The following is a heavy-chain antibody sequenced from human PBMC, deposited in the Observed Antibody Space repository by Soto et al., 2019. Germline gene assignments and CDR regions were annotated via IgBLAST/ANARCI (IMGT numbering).Heavy chain of an antibody. J-gene: IGHJ6*02. CDR1: GFTFSSYW. V-gene: IGHV3-7*05. D-gene: IGHD3-3*01. CDR2: IKQDGSEK. CDR3: ASLITIFGVVTLDYGIDV. Sequence: EVQLVESGGGLVQPGGSQRLSCAGSGFTFSSYWMSWVRQAPGKGLEWVANIKQDGSEKYYVDSVKGRYTISRDNAKNSLYLQMNSLRAEDTAVYYCASLITIFGVVTLDYGIDVWGQGTTVTVSS.